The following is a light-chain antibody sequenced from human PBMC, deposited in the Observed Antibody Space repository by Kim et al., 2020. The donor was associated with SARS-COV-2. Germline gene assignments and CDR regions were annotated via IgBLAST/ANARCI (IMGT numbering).Light chain of an antibody. CDR1: QGINNY. CDR2: GVF. V-gene: IGKV1-16*02. J-gene: IGKJ5*01. Sequence: ASVRDRVTLSRRASQGINNYLALFQQKPGKAPKSLIYGVFSLQSGVPPKFSGRGSGKDFTLPLSSLQPEDSGTYFCQQYDSYPITFGQGARVEIK. CDR3: QQYDSYPIT.